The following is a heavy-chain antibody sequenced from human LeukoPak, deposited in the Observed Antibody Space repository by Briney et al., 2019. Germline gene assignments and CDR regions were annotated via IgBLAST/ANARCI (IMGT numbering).Heavy chain of an antibody. CDR3: ARGHTAVTRHFDF. J-gene: IGHJ4*02. V-gene: IGHV3-21*01. CDR1: GFTFTTYS. Sequence: GGSLRLSCEASGFTFTTYSMTWVRQAPGKGLEWVSIISSGSSAIFSADALKGRFTISRDDAKNSLYLDMNSLRAEDTAVYYCARGHTAVTRHFDFWGQGTLVTVSS. CDR2: ISSGSSAI. D-gene: IGHD4-17*01.